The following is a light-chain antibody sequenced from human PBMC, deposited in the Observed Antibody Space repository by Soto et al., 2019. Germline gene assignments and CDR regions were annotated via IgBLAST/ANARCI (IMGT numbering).Light chain of an antibody. CDR2: DAS. Sequence: DIQMTQSPSSLSASVGDRVTITCRASQTISRYLNWYQQRPGKAPNLLIYDASTLESGVPSRFSGSGSGTEFTLTISSLQPDDFATYYCQHYNSYSEAFGQGTKVDIK. V-gene: IGKV1-5*01. CDR3: QHYNSYSEA. CDR1: QTISRY. J-gene: IGKJ1*01.